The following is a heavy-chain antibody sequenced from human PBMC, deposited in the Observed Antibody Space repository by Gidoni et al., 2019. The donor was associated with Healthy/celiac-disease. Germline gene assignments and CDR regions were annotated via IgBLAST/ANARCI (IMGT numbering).Heavy chain of an antibody. J-gene: IGHJ4*02. CDR2: IYSGCST. CDR3: ASETPAHTTFGSSGYFDY. CDR1: GFTVSSNY. V-gene: IGHV3-66*01. D-gene: IGHD3-16*01. Sequence: EVQLVVSGGGLVQPGGSLRLSCAASGFTVSSNYMSWVRQPPGKGLEWVSVIYSGCSTYYADSVKGRFTISRDNSKNTLYLQMNSLRAEDTAVYYCASETPAHTTFGSSGYFDYWGQGTLVTVSS.